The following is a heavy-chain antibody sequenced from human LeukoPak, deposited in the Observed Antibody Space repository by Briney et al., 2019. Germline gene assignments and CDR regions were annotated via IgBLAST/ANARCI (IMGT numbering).Heavy chain of an antibody. CDR3: ARWSYSSDWYFGTFDI. J-gene: IGHJ3*02. V-gene: IGHV1-18*01. Sequence: ASVKVSCKASGYTFNTYGISWVRQAPGQGLEWMGWISTYDGNTNYAQNLQGRVTMTTDTSTRTACMELRSLRSGGTAVYYCARWSYSSDWYFGTFDIWGQGTTVTISS. CDR1: GYTFNTYG. D-gene: IGHD6-19*01. CDR2: ISTYDGNT.